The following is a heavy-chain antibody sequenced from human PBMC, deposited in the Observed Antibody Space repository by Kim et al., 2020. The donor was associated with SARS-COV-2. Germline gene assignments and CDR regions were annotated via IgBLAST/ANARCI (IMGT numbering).Heavy chain of an antibody. J-gene: IGHJ4*02. CDR1: GGSISSYY. CDR2: IYTSGST. D-gene: IGHD6-13*01. Sequence: SETLSLTCTVSGGSISSYYWSWIRQPAGKGLEWIGRIYTSGSTNYNPSLKSRVTMSVDTSKNQFSLKLSSVTAADTAVYYCAREVAAAGTTYFDYWGQGTLVTVSS. CDR3: AREVAAAGTTYFDY. V-gene: IGHV4-4*07.